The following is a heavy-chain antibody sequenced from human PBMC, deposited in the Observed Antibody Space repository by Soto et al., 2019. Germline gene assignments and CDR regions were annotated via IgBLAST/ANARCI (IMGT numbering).Heavy chain of an antibody. CDR2: IYYSGGT. CDR1: GGSISSSSYY. J-gene: IGHJ6*02. V-gene: IGHV4-39*01. CDR3: ARLGGSGSYLGNSYYYYYGMDV. Sequence: SETLSLTCTISGGSISSSSYYWGWIRQPPGKGLEWIGSIYYSGGTYYNPSLKSRVTISVDTSKNQFSLKLSSVTAADTAAYYCARLGGSGSYLGNSYYYYYGMDVWGQGTTVTVSS. D-gene: IGHD3-10*01.